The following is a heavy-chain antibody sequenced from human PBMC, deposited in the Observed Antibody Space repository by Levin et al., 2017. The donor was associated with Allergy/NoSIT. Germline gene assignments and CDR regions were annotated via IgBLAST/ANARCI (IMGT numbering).Heavy chain of an antibody. CDR3: ARNRIVVAGGNDYYYGMDV. V-gene: IGHV4-61*01. CDR1: GGSVSSGTYY. J-gene: IGHJ6*02. CDR2: INYRGST. Sequence: NASETLSLTCTVSGGSVSSGTYYWSWIRQPPGKGLEWIGYINYRGSTKYNPSLKSRVTISVDTSKNEFSLKLSSVTAADTAVYYCARNRIVVAGGNDYYYGMDVWGQGTTVTVSS. D-gene: IGHD6-19*01.